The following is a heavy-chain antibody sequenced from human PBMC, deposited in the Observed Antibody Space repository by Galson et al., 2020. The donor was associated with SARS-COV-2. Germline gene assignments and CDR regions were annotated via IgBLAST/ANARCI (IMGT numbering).Heavy chain of an antibody. Sequence: ETSETLSLTCTVSGGSISSGDYYWSWIRQPPGKGLEWIGYIYYSGSTYYNPSLKSRVTISVDTSKNQFSLKLSSVTAADTAVYYCARGRLDYYDSSAYYYDYWGQGTLVTVSS. J-gene: IGHJ4*02. CDR3: ARGRLDYYDSSAYYYDY. CDR2: IYYSGST. V-gene: IGHV4-30-4*01. D-gene: IGHD3-22*01. CDR1: GGSISSGDYY.